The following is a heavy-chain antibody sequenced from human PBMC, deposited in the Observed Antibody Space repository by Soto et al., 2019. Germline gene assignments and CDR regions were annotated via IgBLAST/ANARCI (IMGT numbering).Heavy chain of an antibody. CDR3: AKIFPKYCTNGVCLDYYYYYGMDV. D-gene: IGHD2-8*01. Sequence: GGSLRPSCAASGFTFSSYAMSWVRQAPGKGLEWVSAISGSGGSTYYADSVKGRFTISRDNSKNTLYLQMNSLRAEDTAVYYCAKIFPKYCTNGVCLDYYYYYGMDVWGQGTTVTVSS. CDR2: ISGSGGST. V-gene: IGHV3-23*01. CDR1: GFTFSSYA. J-gene: IGHJ6*02.